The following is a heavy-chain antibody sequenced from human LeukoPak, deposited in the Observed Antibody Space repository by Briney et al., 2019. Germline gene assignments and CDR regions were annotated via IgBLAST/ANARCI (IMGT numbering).Heavy chain of an antibody. D-gene: IGHD5/OR15-5a*01. J-gene: IGHJ5*02. Sequence: SSVRDSSKASGDTFSNYAINWVRQAPGQGLEWMGRIIPLFGTTNYAPTVQGKVTITADTSTSTAYMDLNSLKSGDTATYYCARDGAFVYHYKVGLDLWGQGDMASLSS. CDR2: IIPLFGTT. CDR1: GDTFSNYA. CDR3: ARDGAFVYHYKVGLDL. V-gene: IGHV1-69*06.